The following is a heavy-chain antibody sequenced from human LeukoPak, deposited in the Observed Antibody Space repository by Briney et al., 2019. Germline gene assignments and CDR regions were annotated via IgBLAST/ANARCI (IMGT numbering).Heavy chain of an antibody. CDR3: ARLRSGMDV. Sequence: SETLSLTCTVSGGSINSYYWTWIRQPPGTGLEWIANVYNSGSTNYNPSLKSRVTISVDMFKNQFSLKLTSVTAADTAVYYCARLRSGMDVWGQGTTVTVSS. CDR2: VYNSGST. J-gene: IGHJ6*02. V-gene: IGHV4-59*01. CDR1: GGSINSYY.